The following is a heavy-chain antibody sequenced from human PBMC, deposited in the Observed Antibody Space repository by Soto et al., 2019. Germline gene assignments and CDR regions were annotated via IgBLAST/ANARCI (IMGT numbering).Heavy chain of an antibody. V-gene: IGHV5-51*01. CDR1: GYSFTSNW. CDR3: ARHPPFSRASERLDP. J-gene: IGHJ5*02. D-gene: IGHD3-3*02. CDR2: IFPSDSDT. Sequence: GESLKISCKASGYSFTSNWIAWVRQMPGKGLEWMGIIFPSDSDTRYSPSFQGQVTISADKYTSTAYLQWSSLKPSDTAIYYCARHPPFSRASERLDPWGHGNLVTVSS.